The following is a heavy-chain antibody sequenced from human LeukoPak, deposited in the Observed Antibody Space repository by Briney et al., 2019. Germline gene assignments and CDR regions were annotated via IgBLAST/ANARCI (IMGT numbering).Heavy chain of an antibody. CDR1: GFIFASYW. CDR2: IKKDGSAK. CDR3: ARGDFWTGNLYYYDY. V-gene: IGHV3-7*05. J-gene: IGHJ4*02. Sequence: GGALRLSCAASGFIFASYWMSWVRQPPGKGLEWVANIKKDGSAKYYVDSVKGRFTISRDNAENSLYLQMTSLRAEDTAVYYCARGDFWTGNLYYYDYWGQGTLVTVSS. D-gene: IGHD3/OR15-3a*01.